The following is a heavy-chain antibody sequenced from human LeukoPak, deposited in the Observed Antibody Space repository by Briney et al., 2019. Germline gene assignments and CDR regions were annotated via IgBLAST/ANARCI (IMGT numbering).Heavy chain of an antibody. CDR2: ISGSGGST. Sequence: GGSLRLSCAASGFTFSSYGMSWVRQAPGKGLEWVSAISGSGGSTYYADSVKGRFTISRDNSKNTLYLQMNSLRAEDTAVYYCARGYCSSTSCSAFDYWGQGTLVTVSS. CDR1: GFTFSSYG. D-gene: IGHD2-2*01. CDR3: ARGYCSSTSCSAFDY. J-gene: IGHJ4*02. V-gene: IGHV3-23*01.